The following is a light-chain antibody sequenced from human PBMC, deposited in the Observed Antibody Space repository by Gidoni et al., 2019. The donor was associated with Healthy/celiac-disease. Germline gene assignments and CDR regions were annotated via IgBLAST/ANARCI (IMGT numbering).Light chain of an antibody. CDR2: AAS. V-gene: IGKV1-39*01. CDR1: QSISSY. J-gene: IGKJ2*04. Sequence: DIQMTQSPSSLSASVGERVTITCRASQSISSYLNWYQQKPGKAPKLLIYAASSLQSGVPSRFSGSGSGTDFTLTISSLQPEDFATYYCQQSYSTRGSFGQGTKLEIK. CDR3: QQSYSTRGS.